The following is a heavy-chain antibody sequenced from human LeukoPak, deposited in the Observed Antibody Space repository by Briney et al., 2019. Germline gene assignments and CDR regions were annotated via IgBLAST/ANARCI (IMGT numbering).Heavy chain of an antibody. V-gene: IGHV3-23*01. Sequence: PGGSLRLSCAASGFTFSSAAMSWFRQAPGKGLEWVSFIGVGGGNANYAGSVKGRFTISRDDSQNTLYLQMNSLRAEDTAVYYCAKDVPAYAHDDYWGQGTLVTVSS. CDR3: AKDVPAYAHDDY. CDR1: GFTFSSAA. CDR2: IGVGGGNA. D-gene: IGHD4-17*01. J-gene: IGHJ4*02.